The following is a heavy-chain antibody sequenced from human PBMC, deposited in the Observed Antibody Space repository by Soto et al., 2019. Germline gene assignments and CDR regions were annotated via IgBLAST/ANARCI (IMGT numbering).Heavy chain of an antibody. CDR3: ARDSPTSDY. CDR2: INAGNGNR. V-gene: IGHV1-3*01. Sequence: ASVKVSCKASGYTFTSYAMHWVRQAPGQRLEWMGWINAGNGNRKYSQKFQGRVTITRDTSASTAYMELSSLRSEDTAVYYCARDSPTSDYWGQGTLVTVSS. J-gene: IGHJ4*02. CDR1: GYTFTSYA.